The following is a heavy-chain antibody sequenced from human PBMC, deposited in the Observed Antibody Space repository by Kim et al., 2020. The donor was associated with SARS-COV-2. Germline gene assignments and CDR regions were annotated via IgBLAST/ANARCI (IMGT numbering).Heavy chain of an antibody. D-gene: IGHD3-16*01. V-gene: IGHV3-33*01. J-gene: IGHJ4*02. CDR1: GFTFSTHG. CDR2: IWYDGINK. CDR3: ARDPGGGICGSSSCFFDY. Sequence: GGSLRLSCTASGFTFSTHGMHWVRQAPGKGLEWVAVIWYDGINKYYADSVKGRLTISRDNSKNTLYLQMDSLRAEDTAIYYCARDPGGGICGSSSCFFDYWGQGTLVTVSS.